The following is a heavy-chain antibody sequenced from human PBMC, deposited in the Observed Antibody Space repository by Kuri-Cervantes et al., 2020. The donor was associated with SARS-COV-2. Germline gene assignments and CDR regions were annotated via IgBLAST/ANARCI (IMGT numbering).Heavy chain of an antibody. D-gene: IGHD3-3*01. CDR3: ARDHYDFWSGYFFDY. V-gene: IGHV3-11*04. CDR2: ISSSGSTI. CDR1: GFTFSDYY. Sequence: LSLTCAASGFTFSDYYMSWIRQAPGKGLEWVSYISSSGSTIYYADSVKGRFTISRDNAKNSLYLQMNSLRAEDTAVYYCARDHYDFWSGYFFDYWGQGTLVTVSS. J-gene: IGHJ4*02.